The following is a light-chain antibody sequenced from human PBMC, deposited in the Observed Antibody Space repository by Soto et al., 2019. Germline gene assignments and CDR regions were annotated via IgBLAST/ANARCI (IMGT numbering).Light chain of an antibody. Sequence: DIQMTQSPSSLSASVGDRVTITCRASQGIRKDLGWYQQKPGKAPKRLIYAASSLQSGVPSRFSGRGSGTEYTLTISSLQPEDFATDYCLQHNSYPRTVGQGTKVEIK. J-gene: IGKJ1*01. V-gene: IGKV1-17*01. CDR2: AAS. CDR3: LQHNSYPRT. CDR1: QGIRKD.